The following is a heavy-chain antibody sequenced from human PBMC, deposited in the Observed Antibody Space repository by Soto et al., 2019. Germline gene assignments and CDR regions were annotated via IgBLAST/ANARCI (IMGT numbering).Heavy chain of an antibody. CDR2: INHSGSA. D-gene: IGHD6-19*01. J-gene: IGHJ4*02. V-gene: IGHV4-34*01. CDR3: ARDQANYRGGWPLDY. Sequence: GKGLQWIGQINHSGSANYNPSLKSRVTISVHTSNSQFSLELSSVTAEDTAVYYCARDQANYRGGWPLDYWGQGTLVTVSS.